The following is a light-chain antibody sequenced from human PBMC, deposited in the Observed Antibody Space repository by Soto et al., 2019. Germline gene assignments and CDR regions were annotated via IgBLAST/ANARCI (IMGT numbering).Light chain of an antibody. J-gene: IGKJ2*01. CDR2: GAS. CDR3: QQYNNWHRT. V-gene: IGKV3-15*01. CDR1: QNVNFN. Sequence: EIVMTQSPATLSVSPGERATLSCRASQNVNFNVAWYQQKVGQAPRLLISGASTRASGVPSRFSGSGSGTEFTLTISGLQSEDFAIYYCQQYNNWHRTFGHWTNLEI.